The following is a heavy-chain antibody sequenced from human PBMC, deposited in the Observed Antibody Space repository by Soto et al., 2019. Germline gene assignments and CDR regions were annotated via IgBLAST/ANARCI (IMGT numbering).Heavy chain of an antibody. CDR2: IMPVFHTT. CDR3: ATATLSPVSATLYHYGMDV. J-gene: IGHJ6*02. CDR1: GGTFNNFA. Sequence: QVQLVQSGAEVKKPGSSVKVSCQASGGTFNNFAFTWVRQAPGQGLEWLGGIMPVFHTTNIAQTFQDRITVTADDFTTTVYMEMTSLRYDDHAVYYCATATLSPVSATLYHYGMDVWGQGTTVTVSS. D-gene: IGHD1-26*01. V-gene: IGHV1-69*01.